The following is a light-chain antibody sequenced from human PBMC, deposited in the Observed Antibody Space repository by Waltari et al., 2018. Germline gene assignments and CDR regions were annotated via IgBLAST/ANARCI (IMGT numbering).Light chain of an antibody. Sequence: DIQMTQFPSTLSASVGHRVTITCRASQSISSWLAWYQQKPGKAPKLLIYKASSLESGVPSRFSGSGSGTEFTLTISSLQPDDFATYYCQQYHTLYTFGQGTKLEI. CDR2: KAS. CDR3: QQYHTLYT. CDR1: QSISSW. J-gene: IGKJ2*01. V-gene: IGKV1-5*03.